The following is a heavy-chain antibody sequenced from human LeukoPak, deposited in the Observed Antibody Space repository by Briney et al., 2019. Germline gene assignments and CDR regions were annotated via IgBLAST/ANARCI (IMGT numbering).Heavy chain of an antibody. D-gene: IGHD2-15*01. Sequence: PSETLSLTCTVSGGSISSYYWSWIRQPAGKGLEWIGRIYTSGSTNYNPSLKSQVTMSVDTSKNQFSLKLSSVTAADTAVYYCARDLYSLRAFDIWSQGTMVTVSS. CDR2: IYTSGST. CDR3: ARDLYSLRAFDI. V-gene: IGHV4-4*07. J-gene: IGHJ3*02. CDR1: GGSISSYY.